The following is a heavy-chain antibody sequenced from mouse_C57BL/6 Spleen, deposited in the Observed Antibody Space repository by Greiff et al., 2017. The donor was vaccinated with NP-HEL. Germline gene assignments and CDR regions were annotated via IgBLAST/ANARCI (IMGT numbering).Heavy chain of an antibody. J-gene: IGHJ4*01. Sequence: VKLQESGAELARPGASVKLSCKASGYTFTSYGISWVKQRTGQGLEWIGEIYPRSGNTYYNEKFKGKATLTADKSSSTAYMELRSLTSEDSAVYFCARDYGSSPRYYAMDYWGQGTSVTVSS. D-gene: IGHD1-1*01. CDR2: IYPRSGNT. CDR3: ARDYGSSPRYYAMDY. V-gene: IGHV1-81*01. CDR1: GYTFTSYG.